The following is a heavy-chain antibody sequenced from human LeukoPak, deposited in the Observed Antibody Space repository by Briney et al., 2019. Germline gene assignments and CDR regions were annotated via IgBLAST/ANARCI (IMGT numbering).Heavy chain of an antibody. D-gene: IGHD5-12*01. J-gene: IGHJ4*02. Sequence: GASVKVSCKASGYTFTSYGISWGRQAPGQGLEWMGWISAYNGNTNYAQKLQGRVTMTTDTSTSTAYMELRSLRSDDTAVYYCARGSVDIVATPILYWGQGTLVTVSS. CDR1: GYTFTSYG. CDR3: ARGSVDIVATPILY. CDR2: ISAYNGNT. V-gene: IGHV1-18*01.